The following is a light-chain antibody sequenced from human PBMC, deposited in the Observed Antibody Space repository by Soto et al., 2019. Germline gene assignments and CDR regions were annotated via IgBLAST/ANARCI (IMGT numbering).Light chain of an antibody. CDR3: CSYAGSSTYV. Sequence: LTQPASVSGSPGQSITISCTGTSSGVGSYNLVSWYQQHPGKAPKLMIYEVSKRPSGVSYRFSGSKSGNTASLTISGLQAEDEADYYCCSYAGSSTYVFGTGTKVTVL. J-gene: IGLJ1*01. V-gene: IGLV2-23*02. CDR2: EVS. CDR1: SSGVGSYNL.